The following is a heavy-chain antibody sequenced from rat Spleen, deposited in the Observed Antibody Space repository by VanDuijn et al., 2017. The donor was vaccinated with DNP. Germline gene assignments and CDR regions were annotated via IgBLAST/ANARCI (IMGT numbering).Heavy chain of an antibody. V-gene: IGHV3-1*01. CDR1: GYSITSNY. Sequence: EVQLQESGPSLVKPSQSLSLTCSVTGYSITSNYWGWIRKFPGNKMEWMGYISYSGSIGYNPSLKSRIAITRDTSQNQFFLQLNSVTTEDTATYYCARWSRYFDYWGQGVMVTVSS. CDR3: ARWSRYFDY. CDR2: ISYSGSI. J-gene: IGHJ2*01.